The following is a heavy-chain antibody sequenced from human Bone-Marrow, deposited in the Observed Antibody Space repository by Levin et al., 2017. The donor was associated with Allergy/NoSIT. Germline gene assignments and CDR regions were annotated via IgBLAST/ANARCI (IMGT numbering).Heavy chain of an antibody. V-gene: IGHV3-33*01. CDR1: GFTFSSYG. D-gene: IGHD4-17*01. CDR3: ASLDTTTVTTDDSGFDY. Sequence: GESLKISCAASGFTFSSYGMHWVRQAPGKGLEWVAVIWYDGSNKYYADSVKGRFTISRDNSKNTLYLQMNSLRAEDTAVYYCASLDTTTVTTDDSGFDYWGQGTLVTVSS. J-gene: IGHJ4*02. CDR2: IWYDGSNK.